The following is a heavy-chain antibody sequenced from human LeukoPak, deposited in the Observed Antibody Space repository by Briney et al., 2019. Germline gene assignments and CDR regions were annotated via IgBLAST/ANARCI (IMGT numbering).Heavy chain of an antibody. CDR2: ISYDGSNK. D-gene: IGHD6-19*01. J-gene: IGHJ4*02. Sequence: GGSLRLSCAASGFTFSSYAMHWVRQAPGKGLEWVAVISYDGSNKYYADCVEGPFTISRDNSKNTLYLQMCSLRAGVTAVYYCARGRNVVVAGSWGNYWGEGALVSVSS. V-gene: IGHV3-30*04. CDR1: GFTFSSYA. CDR3: ARGRNVVVAGSWGNY.